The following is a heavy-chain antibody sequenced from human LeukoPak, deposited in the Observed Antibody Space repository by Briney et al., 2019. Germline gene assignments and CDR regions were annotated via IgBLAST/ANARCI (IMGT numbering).Heavy chain of an antibody. CDR3: AKETYDAFNL. J-gene: IGHJ3*01. CDR1: GFTFSSYA. CDR2: IRYDGNNK. V-gene: IGHV3-30*02. Sequence: GGSLRLPCAASGFTFSSYAMHWVRQAPGKGLEWVAFIRYDGNNKYYVDSVKGRFTISRDNSKNTLYLVMNSLRAEDTAVYYCAKETYDAFNLWGQGTLVTVSS.